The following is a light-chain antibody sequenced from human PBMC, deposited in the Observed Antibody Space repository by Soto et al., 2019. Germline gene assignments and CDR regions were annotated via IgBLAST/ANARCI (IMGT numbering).Light chain of an antibody. V-gene: IGLV2-14*01. J-gene: IGLJ1*01. CDR2: DVS. CDR1: SSDVGGYNY. Sequence: QSALTQPASVSGSPGQSITISCTGTSSDVGGYNYVSWYQQHPGKAPKLMIYDVSNRRSGVSNRFSGSKSGNTASLTISGLQAEDEADYYCSSYTSSSSPYVFGTGTQLTVL. CDR3: SSYTSSSSPYV.